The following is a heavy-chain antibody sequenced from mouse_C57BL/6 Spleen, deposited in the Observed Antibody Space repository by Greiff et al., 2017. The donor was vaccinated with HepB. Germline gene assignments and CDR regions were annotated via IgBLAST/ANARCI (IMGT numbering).Heavy chain of an antibody. V-gene: IGHV1-18*01. CDR3: ARFDYYGSSYVDWYFDV. J-gene: IGHJ1*03. Sequence: EVQLQQSGPELVKPGASVKIPCKASGYTFTDYNMDWVKQSHGKSLEWIGDINPNNGGTIYNQKFKGKATLTVDKSSSTAYMELRSLTSEDTAGYYCARFDYYGSSYVDWYFDVWGTGTTVTVSS. CDR1: GYTFTDYN. CDR2: INPNNGGT. D-gene: IGHD1-1*01.